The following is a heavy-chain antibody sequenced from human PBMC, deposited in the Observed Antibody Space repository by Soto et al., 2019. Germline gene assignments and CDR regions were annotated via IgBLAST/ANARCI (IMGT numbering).Heavy chain of an antibody. CDR1: GFSFRNYG. CDR2: IWYDGSKR. Sequence: QEQLVESGGGVVQPGRSLRLSCAASGFSFRNYGIHWVRQAPGKGLDWVAVIWYDGSKRYYADSVRGRFTISRDNSGNTVHLQMDSLRAEDPAVYYCARGWGGGVHHSCLDVWAKGQRSSSL. D-gene: IGHD2-8*02. CDR3: ARGWGGGVHHSCLDV. J-gene: IGHJ3*01. V-gene: IGHV3-33*01.